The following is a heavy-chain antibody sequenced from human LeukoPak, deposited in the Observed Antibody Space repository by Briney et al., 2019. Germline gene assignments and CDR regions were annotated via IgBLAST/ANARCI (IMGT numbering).Heavy chain of an antibody. V-gene: IGHV4-31*03. CDR3: ARVGSTWSNWYFDL. J-gene: IGHJ2*01. D-gene: IGHD6-13*01. CDR1: GGSISSGGYY. Sequence: PSETLSPTCTVSGGSISSGGYYWSWVRQHPGKGLEWIGYIYYSGSTYYNPSLKSRVTISVDTSKNQFSLKLSSVTAADTAVYYCARVGSTWSNWYFDLWGRGTLVTVSS. CDR2: IYYSGST.